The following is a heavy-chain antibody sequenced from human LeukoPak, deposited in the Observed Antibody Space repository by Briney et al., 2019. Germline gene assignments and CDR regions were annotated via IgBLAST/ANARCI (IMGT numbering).Heavy chain of an antibody. Sequence: PSETLSLTCTVSGGSITDYYWTWIRQPPRKGLEWIAYIHSSGSTNYNPSLKSRVTISVDTSRSQLSLKLSSVTAADTAVYYCARIEGDNSLDYWGQGTLVTVSS. CDR1: GGSITDYY. CDR3: ARIEGDNSLDY. V-gene: IGHV4-59*01. CDR2: IHSSGST. J-gene: IGHJ4*02. D-gene: IGHD3-16*01.